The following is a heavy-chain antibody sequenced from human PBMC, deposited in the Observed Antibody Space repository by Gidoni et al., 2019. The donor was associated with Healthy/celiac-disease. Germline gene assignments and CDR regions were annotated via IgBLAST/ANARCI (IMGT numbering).Heavy chain of an antibody. J-gene: IGHJ4*02. CDR3: ARFGSPWAPEWLPFDY. CDR1: GFTSSSYW. D-gene: IGHD3-3*01. V-gene: IGHV3-7*01. Sequence: EVQLVEPGGGLVQPGGPLRLSCAASGFTSSSYWMGWVRPAPGKGLVWVANVKQDGSEKYYVDSVKGRFTISRDNAKNSLYLQMNSLRTEDTAVYYCARFGSPWAPEWLPFDYWGQGTLVTVSS. CDR2: VKQDGSEK.